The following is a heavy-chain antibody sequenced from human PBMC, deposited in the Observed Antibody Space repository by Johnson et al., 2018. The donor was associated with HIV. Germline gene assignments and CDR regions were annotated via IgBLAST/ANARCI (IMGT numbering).Heavy chain of an antibody. CDR1: GFTVSSNY. V-gene: IGHV3-20*04. D-gene: IGHD2-8*01. CDR3: ARDRAGNGGFPDAFDI. J-gene: IGHJ3*02. Sequence: VQLVESGGGLIQPGGSLRLSCAASGFTVSSNYMSWVRQAPGKGLEWVSGINWNGGSTGYADSVKGRFTISRDNAKNSLYLQMNSLRAEDTALYYCARDRAGNGGFPDAFDIWGQGTLVTISS. CDR2: INWNGGST.